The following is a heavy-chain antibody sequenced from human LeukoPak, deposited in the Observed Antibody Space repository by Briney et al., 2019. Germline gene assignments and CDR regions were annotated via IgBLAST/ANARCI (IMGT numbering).Heavy chain of an antibody. V-gene: IGHV1-8*03. CDR3: AAGNYGSGSYYNKNFDY. CDR1: GYTFTSYD. CDR2: MNPNSGNT. D-gene: IGHD3-10*01. Sequence: GASVKVSCKASGYTFTSYDINWVRQATGQGLEWMGWMNPNSGNTGYAQKFQGRVTITRNTSISTAYMELSSLRSEDTAVYYCAAGNYGSGSYYNKNFDYWGQGTLVTVSS. J-gene: IGHJ4*02.